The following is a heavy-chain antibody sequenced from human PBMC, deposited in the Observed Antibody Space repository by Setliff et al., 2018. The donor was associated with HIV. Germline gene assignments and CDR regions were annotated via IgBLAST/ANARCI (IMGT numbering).Heavy chain of an antibody. V-gene: IGHV3-74*01. CDR2: INSDGSTT. CDR1: GFTFRNHW. J-gene: IGHJ4*02. CDR3: VKWNYPNS. Sequence: GGSLRLSCAASGFTFRNHWMHWVRQAPGMGLEWVSQINSDGSTTTYTGSVKGRFTVSRDSAKNTLYLQMNSLRVEDTAVYYCVKWNYPNSWGQGTLVTV. D-gene: IGHD1-7*01.